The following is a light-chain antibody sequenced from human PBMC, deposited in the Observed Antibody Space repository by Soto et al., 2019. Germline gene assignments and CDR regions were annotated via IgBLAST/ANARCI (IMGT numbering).Light chain of an antibody. V-gene: IGKV2D-29*01. CDR1: QSLLHRDGKTY. CDR2: EVS. Sequence: DVVMTQTPLSLSVTPGQPASMSCKSSQSLLHRDGKTYLYWYLQRPGKPQQLLMYEVSNRFSGVPDRFSGSGSGTDFTLKISRVEAEDVGVYYCMQDVELPFTFGGGTKVEIK. J-gene: IGKJ4*01. CDR3: MQDVELPFT.